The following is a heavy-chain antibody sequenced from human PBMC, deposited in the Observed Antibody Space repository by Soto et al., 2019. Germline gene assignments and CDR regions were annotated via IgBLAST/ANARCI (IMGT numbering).Heavy chain of an antibody. V-gene: IGHV1-3*01. CDR1: GYTFTSYA. J-gene: IGHJ4*02. CDR3: ARGPGGPDGPGDH. Sequence: QVQLVQSGAEVKKPGASVKVSCKASGYTFTSYAMHWVRQAPGQRLEWMGWINAGNGNTKYSQKFQGRVTITRDTSASIAYMELSSLRCEDTAVYYCARGPGGPDGPGDHWGQGTLVTVSS. D-gene: IGHD2-15*01. CDR2: INAGNGNT.